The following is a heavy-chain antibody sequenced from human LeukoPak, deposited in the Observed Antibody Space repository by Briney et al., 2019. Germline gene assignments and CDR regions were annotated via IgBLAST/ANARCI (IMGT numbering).Heavy chain of an antibody. CDR1: GFTFSSYW. CDR2: INSDGSTT. V-gene: IGHV3-74*01. J-gene: IGHJ4*02. D-gene: IGHD2-15*01. Sequence: GSLRLSCAASGFTFSSYWMHWVRQAPGKGLVWVSRINSDGSTTSYADSVKGRFTISRDNAKNTLYLQMNNLRAEDTAVYFRASPYCSGGTCYLGGYWGQGTLVTVSS. CDR3: ASPYCSGGTCYLGGY.